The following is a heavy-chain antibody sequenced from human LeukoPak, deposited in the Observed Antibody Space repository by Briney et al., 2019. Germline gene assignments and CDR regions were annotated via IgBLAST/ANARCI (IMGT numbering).Heavy chain of an antibody. J-gene: IGHJ4*02. CDR2: ISANGDTT. Sequence: GGSLRLSCAASGFTVSSNYMSWVRQAPGKGLKWVSGISANGDTTYYVDSVRGRFTISRDNSKNSVFLQMNSLRDADTAVYYCVKDFWPARDGGGYYSPFEYWGEGTLVTVSS. CDR3: VKDFWPARDGGGYYSPFEY. V-gene: IGHV3-23*01. CDR1: GFTVSSNY. D-gene: IGHD3-22*01.